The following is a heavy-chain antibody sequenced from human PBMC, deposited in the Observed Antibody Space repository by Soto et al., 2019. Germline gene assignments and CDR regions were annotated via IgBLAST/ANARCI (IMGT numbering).Heavy chain of an antibody. CDR3: AKMVGATLVDY. J-gene: IGHJ4*02. V-gene: IGHV4-4*02. CDR2: IHPSANT. D-gene: IGHD1-26*01. Sequence: QVQLQESGPGLVKPSGTLSLTCSVSGASISSTTSGDWWSWVRQPPGKGLEWIGEIHPSANTNYNPSLKSRVTMSVDKSKNQFSLGLSSVTAADTAVYYCAKMVGATLVDYWGQGTLVTVSS. CDR1: GASISSTTSGDW.